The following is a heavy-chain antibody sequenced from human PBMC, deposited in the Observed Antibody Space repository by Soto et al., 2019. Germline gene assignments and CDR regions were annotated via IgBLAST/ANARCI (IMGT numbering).Heavy chain of an antibody. Sequence: VKVSCKASGYTFTSYGISWVRQAPGQGLEWMGWISAYNGNTNYAQKLQGRVTMTTDTSTSTAYMELRSLRFDDTAVYYCARDGSPNFWSGYYTGDWFDPWGQGTLVTVSS. CDR2: ISAYNGNT. V-gene: IGHV1-18*01. D-gene: IGHD3-3*01. CDR1: GYTFTSYG. CDR3: ARDGSPNFWSGYYTGDWFDP. J-gene: IGHJ5*02.